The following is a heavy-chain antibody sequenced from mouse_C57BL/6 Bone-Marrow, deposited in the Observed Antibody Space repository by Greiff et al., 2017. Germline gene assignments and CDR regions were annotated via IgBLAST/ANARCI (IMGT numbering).Heavy chain of an antibody. J-gene: IGHJ1*03. V-gene: IGHV1-81*01. CDR2: IYPRSGNT. Sequence: QVHVKQSGAELARPGASVKLSCKASGYTFTSYGISWVKQRTGQGLEWIGEIYPRSGNTYYNETFKGKATLTADKSSSTAYMELRSLTSEDTAVYVCARADYDGTFDVWGTGTTVTVSS. CDR1: GYTFTSYG. D-gene: IGHD1-1*01. CDR3: ARADYDGTFDV.